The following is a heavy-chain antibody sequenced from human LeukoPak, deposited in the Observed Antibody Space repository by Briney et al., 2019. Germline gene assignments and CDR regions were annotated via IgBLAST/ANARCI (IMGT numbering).Heavy chain of an antibody. CDR1: GGSFSGYY. J-gene: IGHJ6*03. V-gene: IGHV4-59*01. CDR2: IYYSGST. D-gene: IGHD5/OR15-5a*01. Sequence: SETLSLTCAVYGGSFSGYYWSWIRQPPGKGLEWIGYIYYSGSTNYNPSLKSRVTISVDTSKNQFSLKLSSVTAADTAVYYCARGTVSMYYMDVWGKGTTVTISS. CDR3: ARGTVSMYYMDV.